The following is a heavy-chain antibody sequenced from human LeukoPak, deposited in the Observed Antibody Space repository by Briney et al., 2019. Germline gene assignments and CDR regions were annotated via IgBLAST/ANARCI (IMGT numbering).Heavy chain of an antibody. D-gene: IGHD1-26*01. V-gene: IGHV1-46*01. Sequence: ASVKASCKASGYRFTSHYMHWVRQAPGQGLEWLGLINPTGSSTLYAQKFQGRVTMTRDMSTTTDYMELSSLRSDDTAVYYCARDNSVGDVAWWFDPWGQGTLVTVSS. CDR3: ARDNSVGDVAWWFDP. J-gene: IGHJ5*02. CDR2: INPTGSST. CDR1: GYRFTSHY.